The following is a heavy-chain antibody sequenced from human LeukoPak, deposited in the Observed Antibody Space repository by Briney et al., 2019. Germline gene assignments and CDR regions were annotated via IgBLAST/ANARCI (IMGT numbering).Heavy chain of an antibody. CDR2: ISSSGSTI. CDR1: GFTFSSYW. J-gene: IGHJ4*02. Sequence: GGSLRLSCAASGFTFSSYWMNWVRQAPGKGLEWVSYISSSGSTIYYADSVKGRFTISRDNAKNSLYLQMNSLRAEDTAVYYCARGRATVAGDDFDYWGQGTLVTVSS. D-gene: IGHD6-19*01. V-gene: IGHV3-48*04. CDR3: ARGRATVAGDDFDY.